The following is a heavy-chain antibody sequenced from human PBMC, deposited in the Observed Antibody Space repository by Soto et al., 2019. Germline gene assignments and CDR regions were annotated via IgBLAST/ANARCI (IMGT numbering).Heavy chain of an antibody. CDR3: ARGLEIVVVPAAKGFDP. Sequence: QVQLVESGGGVVQPGRSLRLSCAASGFTFSSYGMHWVRQAPGKGLEWVAVIWYDGSNKYYADSVKGRFTISRDNSKNTLYLQMNSLRAEDTAVYYCARGLEIVVVPAAKGFDPWGQGTLVTVSS. V-gene: IGHV3-33*01. J-gene: IGHJ5*02. D-gene: IGHD2-2*03. CDR1: GFTFSSYG. CDR2: IWYDGSNK.